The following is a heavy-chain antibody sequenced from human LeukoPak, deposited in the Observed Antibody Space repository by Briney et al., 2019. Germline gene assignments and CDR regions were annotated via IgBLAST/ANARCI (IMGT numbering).Heavy chain of an antibody. CDR1: GYTFTSYG. J-gene: IGHJ6*02. D-gene: IGHD6-19*01. CDR2: ISAYNGNT. CDR3: ARGTVAVNYYYYGMDV. V-gene: IGHV1-18*01. Sequence: ASVKVSCKASGYTFTSYGISWVRQAPGQGLEWMGWISAYNGNTNYAQKLQGRVTMTTDTSTSTAYMELRSLRSDDTAVYYCARGTVAVNYYYYGMDVWGQGTTVTVSS.